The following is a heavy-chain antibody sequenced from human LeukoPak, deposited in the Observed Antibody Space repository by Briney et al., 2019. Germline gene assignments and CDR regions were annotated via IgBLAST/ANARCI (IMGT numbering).Heavy chain of an antibody. J-gene: IGHJ4*02. D-gene: IGHD6-13*01. Sequence: PLETLCLTCSVSGGSISSSSYYSGWIRQPPGKGLEWIGSIYYSGNTYNNPSLKSRVTKSVDTSKNQLSMKLISVTAADTAVYYCGMHTVIASSWSLDYWGQVSLGTVSS. CDR2: IYYSGNT. V-gene: IGHV4-39*01. CDR3: GMHTVIASSWSLDY. CDR1: GGSISSSSYY.